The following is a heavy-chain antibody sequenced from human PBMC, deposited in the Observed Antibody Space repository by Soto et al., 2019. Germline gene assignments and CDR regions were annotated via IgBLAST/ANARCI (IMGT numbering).Heavy chain of an antibody. CDR3: ARERKFDFWRKGLEV. CDR2: MDPNSGST. CDR1: GYTFTSYG. J-gene: IGHJ6*02. Sequence: ASVKVSCKASGYTFTSYGISWFRQAPGQGLEWLGWMDPNSGSTGYAQNFQGRVTMTRNISINTANMELSSLRSEDTAVYYCARERKFDFWRKGLEVWGQGTTVTVSS. V-gene: IGHV1-8*02. D-gene: IGHD3-3*01.